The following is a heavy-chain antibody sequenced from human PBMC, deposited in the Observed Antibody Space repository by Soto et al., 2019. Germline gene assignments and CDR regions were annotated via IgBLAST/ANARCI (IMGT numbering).Heavy chain of an antibody. Sequence: GASVKVSCKASGYTFTSYAMHWVRQAPGQRLEWMGWINAGNGNTKYSQKFQGRVTITRDTSASTAYMELSSLRSEDTAVYYCAREGRLGYSYAAYWGQGTLVTVSS. V-gene: IGHV1-3*01. CDR3: AREGRLGYSYAAY. CDR2: INAGNGNT. CDR1: GYTFTSYA. D-gene: IGHD5-18*01. J-gene: IGHJ4*02.